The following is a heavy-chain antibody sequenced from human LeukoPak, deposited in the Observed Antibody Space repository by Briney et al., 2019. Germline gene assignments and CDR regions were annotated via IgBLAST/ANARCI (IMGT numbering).Heavy chain of an antibody. D-gene: IGHD3-22*01. V-gene: IGHV3-11*01. CDR1: GFTFSDYY. CDR3: ARGPYYYDSSGYRTYYFDY. J-gene: IGHJ4*02. CDR2: ISSSGSTI. Sequence: PGGSLRLSCAASGFTFSDYYMSWIRQAPGKGLEWVSYISSSGSTIYYADSVKGRFTISRDNAKNSLYLQMNSLRAEDTAVYYCARGPYYYDSSGYRTYYFDYWGQGTLVTVSS.